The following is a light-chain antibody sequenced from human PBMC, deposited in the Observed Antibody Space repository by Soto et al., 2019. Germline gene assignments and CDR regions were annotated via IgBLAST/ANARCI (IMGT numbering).Light chain of an antibody. CDR1: QSVSSSY. V-gene: IGKV3-20*01. J-gene: IGKJ1*01. Sequence: EIVLTQSPGTLSLSPGERATLSCRASQSVSSSYLAWYKQKPGQAPRLLIYGASSRATGVPDRFSGSGSGTDFTLPISRLEPEDFAVYYCQQYGSSRTFGQGTKVEIK. CDR2: GAS. CDR3: QQYGSSRT.